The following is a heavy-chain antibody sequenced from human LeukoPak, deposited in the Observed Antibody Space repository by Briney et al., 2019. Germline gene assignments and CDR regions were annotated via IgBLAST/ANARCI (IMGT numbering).Heavy chain of an antibody. V-gene: IGHV3-74*01. CDR2: INPDGRST. Sequence: QSGGSLRLSCAASGFTFSSYWMHWVRQAPGKGLVWVSRINPDGRSTSYAYSVERRFPIARDNANNTLYMQMNSLRAEDTAVYYCARDSGESLYYFDYWGQGTLVTVSS. CDR3: ARDSGESLYYFDY. J-gene: IGHJ4*02. CDR1: GFTFSSYW. D-gene: IGHD3-10*01.